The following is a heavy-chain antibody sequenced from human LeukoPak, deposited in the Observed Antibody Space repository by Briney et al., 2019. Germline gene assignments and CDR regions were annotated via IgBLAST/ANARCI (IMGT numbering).Heavy chain of an antibody. Sequence: PSETLFLTCTVSGGSISSSSYYWGWIRQPPGKGLEWIGSIYYSGSTYYNPSLKSRVTISVDTSKNQFSLKLSSVTAADTAVYYCARHRYYYDSPLDYWGQGTLVTVSS. CDR3: ARHRYYYDSPLDY. CDR1: GGSISSSSYY. J-gene: IGHJ4*02. D-gene: IGHD3-22*01. V-gene: IGHV4-39*01. CDR2: IYYSGST.